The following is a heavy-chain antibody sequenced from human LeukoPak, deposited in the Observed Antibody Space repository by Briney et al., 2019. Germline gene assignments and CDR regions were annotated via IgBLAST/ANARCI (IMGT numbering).Heavy chain of an antibody. Sequence: GGSLRLSCAASGFTFSSYAMHWVRQAPGKGLEWVAVISYDGTTKYYADSVKGRFTISRDNSKNTLYLQMNSLRAEDTAVYYCARDPDSSGWFDYWGQGTLVTVSS. CDR1: GFTFSSYA. CDR3: ARDPDSSGWFDY. CDR2: ISYDGTTK. D-gene: IGHD6-19*01. J-gene: IGHJ4*02. V-gene: IGHV3-30-3*01.